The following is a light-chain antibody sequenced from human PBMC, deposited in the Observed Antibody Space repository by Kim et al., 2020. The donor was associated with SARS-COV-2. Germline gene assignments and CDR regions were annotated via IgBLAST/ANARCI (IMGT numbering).Light chain of an antibody. J-gene: IGKJ2*03. CDR1: QNGLYNSNNKNY. Sequence: SATLNCKTSQNGLYNSNNKNYLAWYQQKPGQAPKLLIYWASIRESGVSDRFSGSGSETDFTLTISSLQAEDVAVYYCQQYYSTPPSFGQGTKLDI. CDR3: QQYYSTPPS. V-gene: IGKV4-1*01. CDR2: WAS.